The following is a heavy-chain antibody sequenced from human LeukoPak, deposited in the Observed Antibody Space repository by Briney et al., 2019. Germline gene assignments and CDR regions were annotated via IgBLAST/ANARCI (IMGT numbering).Heavy chain of an antibody. J-gene: IGHJ6*03. D-gene: IGHD6-13*01. CDR1: GYTFTSYG. Sequence: ATVKVSCKASGYTFTSYGISWVRQAPGQGLEWMGWIIAYNGNTNYAQKLQGRVTMTTDTSTSTAYMELRSLRSDDTAVYYCARMKQQLVRGNYYYMDVWGKGTTVTVSS. CDR2: IIAYNGNT. V-gene: IGHV1-18*01. CDR3: ARMKQQLVRGNYYYMDV.